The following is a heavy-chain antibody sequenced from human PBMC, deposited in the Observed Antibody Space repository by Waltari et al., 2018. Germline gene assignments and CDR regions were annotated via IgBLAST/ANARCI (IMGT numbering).Heavy chain of an antibody. D-gene: IGHD6-6*01. CDR1: GYTFTGYY. CDR2: INPNSGGT. Sequence: QVQLVQSGAEVKKPGASVKVSCKASGYTFTGYYMHWVRQAPGQGLEWMGWINPNSGGTIYAQKFQGRVTMTEDTSTDTAYMELSSLRSEDTAVYYCATSEGERSSSKDHNWFDPWGQGTLVTVSS. J-gene: IGHJ5*02. CDR3: ATSEGERSSSKDHNWFDP. V-gene: IGHV1-2*02.